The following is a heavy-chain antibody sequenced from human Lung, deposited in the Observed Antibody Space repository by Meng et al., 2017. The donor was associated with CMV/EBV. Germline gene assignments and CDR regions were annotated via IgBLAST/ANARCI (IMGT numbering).Heavy chain of an antibody. CDR2: INPSGGST. J-gene: IGHJ6*02. Sequence: ASVKVSCNSSGYTFTNYYMHWVRQAPGQGLEWMGVINPSGGSTTYAQKFQGRLTMTRDTSTSTVYMELSSLKSEDTAMYYCARVLGQLVSPYGLDVWGQGTTVXVSS. V-gene: IGHV1-46*01. CDR3: ARVLGQLVSPYGLDV. D-gene: IGHD6-13*01. CDR1: GYTFTNYY.